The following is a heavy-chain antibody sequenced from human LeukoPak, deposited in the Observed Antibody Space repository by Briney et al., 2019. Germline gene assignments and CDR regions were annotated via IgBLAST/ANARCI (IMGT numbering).Heavy chain of an antibody. CDR1: GFTFDDYA. J-gene: IGHJ6*02. Sequence: GGSLRLSCAASGFTFDDYAMHWVRQAPGKGLEWVSGISWNSGSIGYADSVEGRFTISRDNAKNSLYLQMNSLRAEDTALYYCAKDFSSGWSYYYYGMDVWGQGTTVTVSS. CDR3: AKDFSSGWSYYYYGMDV. CDR2: ISWNSGSI. V-gene: IGHV3-9*01. D-gene: IGHD6-19*01.